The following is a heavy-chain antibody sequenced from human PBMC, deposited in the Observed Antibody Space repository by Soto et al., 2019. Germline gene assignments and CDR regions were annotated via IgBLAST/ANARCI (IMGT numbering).Heavy chain of an antibody. D-gene: IGHD2-15*01. V-gene: IGHV3-30-3*01. CDR2: ISYDGTNK. CDR1: GFSFSISP. Sequence: QVQLVESGGGAVQPGRSLRLSCAASGFSFSISPMYWVRQSPVKAPEWVALISYDGTNKLFADSVKGRFNISRDKAKSTRYLQVDSRRAENLAVYYCARDLNTPGGQHWAINYFDSWGQGTLVTVS. J-gene: IGHJ4*02. CDR3: ARDLNTPGGQHWAINYFDS.